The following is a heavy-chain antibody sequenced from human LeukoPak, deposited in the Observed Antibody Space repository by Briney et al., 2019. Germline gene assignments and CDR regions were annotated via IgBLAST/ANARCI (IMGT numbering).Heavy chain of an antibody. CDR1: EFTFRSYG. V-gene: IGHV3-30*02. CDR2: IQYDGSNQ. CDR3: AKDRCSNGVGCYYYYMDV. D-gene: IGHD2-8*01. J-gene: IGHJ6*03. Sequence: QAGGSLRLSCAATEFTFRSYGMHWVRQAPGKGLEWVAYIQYDGSNQQYADSVKGRFSISRDSSKNILHLQMNSLRAEDTAVYYCAKDRCSNGVGCYYYYMDVWGKGTTVTISS.